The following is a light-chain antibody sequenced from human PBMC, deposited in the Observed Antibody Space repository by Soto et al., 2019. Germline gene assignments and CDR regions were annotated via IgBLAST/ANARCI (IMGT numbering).Light chain of an antibody. J-gene: IGKJ1*01. CDR1: ETVATN. Sequence: VMTQSPAPLSVSPGERATVPCWPTETVATNLAWYQQKPGQAPRLLISGASTRAAGISDRFRGSGSGTEFTLTISSLRSEDSAIYYCQKYFEWPPMTFGQGTKVDIK. CDR3: QKYFEWPPMT. V-gene: IGKV3-15*01. CDR2: GAS.